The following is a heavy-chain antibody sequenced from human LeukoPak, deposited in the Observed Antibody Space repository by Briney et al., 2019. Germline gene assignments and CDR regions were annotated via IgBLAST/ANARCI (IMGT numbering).Heavy chain of an antibody. J-gene: IGHJ4*02. V-gene: IGHV4-34*08. CDR2: INHSGST. D-gene: IGHD3-22*01. CDR3: SISQYYYDSSGYYYFDY. CDR1: GFTFDDYG. Sequence: PGGSLRLSCAASGFTFDDYGMTWVRQAPGKGLEWIGEINHSGSTNYNPSLKSRVTISVDTSKNQFSLKLSSVTAADTAVYYCSISQYYYDSSGYYYFDYWGQGTLVTVSS.